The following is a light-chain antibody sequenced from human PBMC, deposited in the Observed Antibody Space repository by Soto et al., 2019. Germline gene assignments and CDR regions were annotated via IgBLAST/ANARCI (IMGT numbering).Light chain of an antibody. J-gene: IGLJ1*01. CDR3: CSYAGSSTYV. V-gene: IGLV2-23*02. CDR2: EVS. Sequence: QSVLTQPASVSGSPGQSITIFCTGTSSDVGSYNLVSWYQQHPGKAPKVMIYEVSKRPSGVPNRFSGSKSGNTASLTISGLQAEDEADYYCCSYAGSSTYVFGTGTKLTVL. CDR1: SSDVGSYNL.